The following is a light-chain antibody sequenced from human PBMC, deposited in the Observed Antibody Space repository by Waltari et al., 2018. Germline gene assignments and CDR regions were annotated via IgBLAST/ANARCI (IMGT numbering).Light chain of an antibody. CDR2: WAS. V-gene: IGKV4-1*01. CDR1: QTVLDTPNNKNY. Sequence: DIVMTHSPDSLAVSLGERATINCKSRQTVLDTPNNKNYLAWYQQKSGQPPKVLVYWASTRESGVPDRFSGSGSGTDFTLTIDNLQADDVAIYYCQQYYTVPVSFGPGTTVDLK. CDR3: QQYYTVPVS. J-gene: IGKJ3*01.